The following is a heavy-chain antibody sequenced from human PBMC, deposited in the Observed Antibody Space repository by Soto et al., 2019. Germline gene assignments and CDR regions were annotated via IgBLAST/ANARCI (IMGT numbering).Heavy chain of an antibody. CDR2: IDCSDSYT. CDR1: GYSFTSYW. D-gene: IGHD5-12*01. CDR3: ARAGGGGYVDYGLDV. Sequence: PGESLKISCKGSGYSFTSYWISWVRQMPGKGLEGRGRIDCSDSYTIDSPLSQGHVTISAGQSISTGYLQWSSLKGWDHAMNYCARAGGGGYVDYGLDVLGQGTTVTVSS. V-gene: IGHV5-10-1*01. J-gene: IGHJ6*02.